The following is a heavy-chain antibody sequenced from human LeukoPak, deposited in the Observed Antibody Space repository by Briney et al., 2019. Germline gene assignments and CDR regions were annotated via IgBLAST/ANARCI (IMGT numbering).Heavy chain of an antibody. V-gene: IGHV3-23*01. D-gene: IGHD3-10*01. J-gene: IGHJ6*03. CDR2: IGGSGGRT. CDR1: GFTFSSYA. Sequence: GGSLRLSCAASGFTFSSYAMSWVRQAPGKGLEWVSAIGGSGGRTYYADSVKGRFTISRDNSKNTLYLQMNSLRAEDTAVYYCARGGGSGSYYLYYYYYYMDVWGKGTTVTISS. CDR3: ARGGGSGSYYLYYYYYYMDV.